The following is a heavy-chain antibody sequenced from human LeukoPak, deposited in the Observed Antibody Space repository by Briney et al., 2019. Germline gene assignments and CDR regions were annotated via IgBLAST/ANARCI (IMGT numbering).Heavy chain of an antibody. J-gene: IGHJ5*02. V-gene: IGHV4-39*01. D-gene: IGHD4-17*01. CDR2: VFHTGTA. CDR1: GASISRSTYY. Sequence: SETLSLTCSVSGASISRSTYYWGWLRQPPGKGLEWIGSVFHTGTAYYNPSLRSRVTISVDTSKNQFSLKLSFVTAADTAVYYCTKNDVGDYGTWGQGTLVIVSS. CDR3: TKNDVGDYGT.